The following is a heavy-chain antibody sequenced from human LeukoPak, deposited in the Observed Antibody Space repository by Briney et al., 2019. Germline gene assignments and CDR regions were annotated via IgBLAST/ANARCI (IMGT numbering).Heavy chain of an antibody. J-gene: IGHJ4*02. CDR2: ISSSSSYI. CDR3: ARRYCSSTSCYNFDY. Sequence: GGSLRLSCAASGFTFSSYSMNWVRQAPGKGLEWVSSISSSSSYIYYADSVKGRFTISRDIAKNSLYLQMNSLRAEDTAVYYCARRYCSSTSCYNFDYWGQGTLVTVSS. D-gene: IGHD2-2*01. V-gene: IGHV3-21*01. CDR1: GFTFSSYS.